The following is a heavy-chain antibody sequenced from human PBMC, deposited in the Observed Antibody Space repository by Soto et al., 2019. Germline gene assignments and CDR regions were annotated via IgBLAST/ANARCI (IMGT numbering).Heavy chain of an antibody. CDR1: GGTFSSYA. Sequence: QVQRVQSGAEVKKPGSSVKVSCKASGGTFSSYAISWVRQAPGQGLEWMGGIITIFGTASYAQKFQGRFTITADESTSTAYMELSSLRSEDTAVYYCARDLGKGEWFGESWGQGTLVTVSS. J-gene: IGHJ5*02. V-gene: IGHV1-69*12. D-gene: IGHD3-10*01. CDR3: ARDLGKGEWFGES. CDR2: IITIFGTA.